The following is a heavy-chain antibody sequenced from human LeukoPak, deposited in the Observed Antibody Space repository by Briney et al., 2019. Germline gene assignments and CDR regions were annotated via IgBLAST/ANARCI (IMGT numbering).Heavy chain of an antibody. CDR3: TKNTGRREGWFDP. D-gene: IGHD1-26*01. CDR1: GFTVRHYG. Sequence: GGSLRLSCAASGFTVRHYGMHWVRQTPGKGLEWVAFIESDESISQYADLVKGRFTISRDNSKNMLYLQMNSLRTEDTAMYYCTKNTGRREGWFDPWGQGTLVTVSS. J-gene: IGHJ5*02. CDR2: IESDESIS. V-gene: IGHV3-30*02.